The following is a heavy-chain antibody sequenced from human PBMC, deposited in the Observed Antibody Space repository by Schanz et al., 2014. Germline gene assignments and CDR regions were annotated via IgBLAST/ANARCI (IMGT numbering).Heavy chain of an antibody. CDR2: MYINSGST. D-gene: IGHD5-12*01. J-gene: IGHJ3*01. Sequence: EVQLVESGGGLIQPGGSLRLSCAVSGFTVNTNYMSWVPPPPGKGLEWISSMYINSGSTQYADSVKGRFIISRDSSKNTLFLQMNSLRAEDTAVYFCARDGGRDGYNLAFDVWGQGTLVTVSS. V-gene: IGHV3-53*01. CDR3: ARDGGRDGYNLAFDV. CDR1: GFTVNTNY.